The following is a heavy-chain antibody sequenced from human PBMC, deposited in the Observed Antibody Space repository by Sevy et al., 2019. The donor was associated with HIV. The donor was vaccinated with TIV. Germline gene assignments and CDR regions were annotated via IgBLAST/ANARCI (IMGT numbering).Heavy chain of an antibody. CDR1: GFTFDDYA. V-gene: IGHV3-9*01. J-gene: IGHJ4*02. CDR2: ISWNSGSI. CDR3: AKDTGNNWSFGYFDY. Sequence: GGSLRLSCAASGFTFDDYAMHWVRQAPGKGLEWVSGISWNSGSIGYADSVKGRFTISRDNAKKSLYLQMNSLRAEDTALYYCAKDTGNNWSFGYFDYWGQGTLVTVSS. D-gene: IGHD1-20*01.